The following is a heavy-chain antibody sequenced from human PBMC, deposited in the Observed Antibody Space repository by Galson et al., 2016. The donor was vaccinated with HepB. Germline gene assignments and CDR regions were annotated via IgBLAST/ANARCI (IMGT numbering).Heavy chain of an antibody. CDR2: ISGYNGKT. CDR3: ATGYCSSNSCYRNWLDP. D-gene: IGHD2-2*01. Sequence: SVKVSCKASGYTFTSYGISWVRQAPGQGLEWMGWISGYNGKTKYPQKLQGRVTMTTDTSTNTAYMELRSLRSDDTAVYYCATGYCSSNSCYRNWLDPWGQGTLVTVSS. J-gene: IGHJ5*02. V-gene: IGHV1-18*01. CDR1: GYTFTSYG.